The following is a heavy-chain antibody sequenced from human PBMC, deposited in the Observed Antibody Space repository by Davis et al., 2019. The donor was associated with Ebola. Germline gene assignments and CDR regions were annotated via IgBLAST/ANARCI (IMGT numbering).Heavy chain of an antibody. CDR3: ARGHFGSYGMDV. D-gene: IGHD3-10*01. CDR2: IYYSGST. J-gene: IGHJ6*02. V-gene: IGHV4-31*03. Sequence: LRLSCTVSGGSISSGGYYWSWIRQHPGKGLEWIGYIYYSGSTYHNPSLKSRVTISVDTSKNQFSLKLSSVTAADTAVYYCARGHFGSYGMDVWGQGTTVTVSS. CDR1: GGSISSGGYY.